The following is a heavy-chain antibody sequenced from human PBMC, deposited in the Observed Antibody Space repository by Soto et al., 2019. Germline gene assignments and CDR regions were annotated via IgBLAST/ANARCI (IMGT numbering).Heavy chain of an antibody. D-gene: IGHD3-10*01. CDR2: IIPIFGTA. J-gene: IGHJ5*02. CDR1: GGTFSSYA. V-gene: IGHV1-69*13. CDR3: AKDYGSGSWSDWFDP. Sequence: SVKVSCKASGGTFSSYAISWVRQAPGQGLEWVGGIIPIFGTANYAQKFQGRVTITADESTSTAYMELSSLRSEDTAVYYCAKDYGSGSWSDWFDPWGQGTLVTVSS.